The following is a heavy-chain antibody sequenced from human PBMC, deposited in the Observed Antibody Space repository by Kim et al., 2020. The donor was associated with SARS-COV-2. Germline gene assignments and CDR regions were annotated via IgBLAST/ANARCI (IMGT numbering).Heavy chain of an antibody. V-gene: IGHV4-59*01. CDR2: IYYSGNT. Sequence: SETLSLTCTVSGGSISSYYWSWIRQPPGKGLEWIGYIYYSGNTNYNPSLKSRVTISVDTSKNQFSLKLSSVTAADTAVYYCAREGDLGDHYFDYWGQGTL. J-gene: IGHJ4*02. D-gene: IGHD3-16*01. CDR3: AREGDLGDHYFDY. CDR1: GGSISSYY.